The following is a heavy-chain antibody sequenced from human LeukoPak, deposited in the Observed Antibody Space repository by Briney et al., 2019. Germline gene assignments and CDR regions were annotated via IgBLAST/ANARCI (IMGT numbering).Heavy chain of an antibody. CDR3: ARGLTMVRGEPLSDAFDI. CDR1: GGSISSYY. CDR2: IYTSGST. J-gene: IGHJ3*02. Sequence: SPSETLSLTCTVSGGSISSYYWSWIRQPAGKGLEWIGRIYTSGSTNYNPSLKSRVTMSVDTSKNQFSLKLSSVTAAGTAVYYCARGLTMVRGEPLSDAFDIWGQGTMVTVSS. V-gene: IGHV4-4*07. D-gene: IGHD3-10*01.